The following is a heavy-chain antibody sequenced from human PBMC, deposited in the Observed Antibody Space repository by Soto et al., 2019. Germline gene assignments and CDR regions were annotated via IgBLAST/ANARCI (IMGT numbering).Heavy chain of an antibody. Sequence: QVQLVQSGAEVKKSGASVKVSCKASGYTFTSYTMHWVRQAPGQSLEWMGWINAGNGDTKYSQKFQGRVTIARDISASSACMELGCLGFEDAAVFFVARIGYGYPSGRGWFDPWGQGTLVTVSS. CDR1: GYTFTSYT. CDR3: ARIGYGYPSGRGWFDP. D-gene: IGHD5-18*01. J-gene: IGHJ5*02. V-gene: IGHV1-3*01. CDR2: INAGNGDT.